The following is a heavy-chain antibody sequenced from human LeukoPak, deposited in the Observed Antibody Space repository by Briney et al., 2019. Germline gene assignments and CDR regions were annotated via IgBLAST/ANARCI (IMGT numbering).Heavy chain of an antibody. D-gene: IGHD1-26*01. CDR3: ARDPVEWELLLDY. CDR1: GFTFSSYW. Sequence: GGSLRLSCAASGFTFSSYWMGWVRQAPGKRLEWVANMNLDGSEKYYADSAKGRFTNSRDNARNSVYLQMNSLRVEDTAVYYCARDPVEWELLLDYWGQGTLVTVSS. J-gene: IGHJ4*02. CDR2: MNLDGSEK. V-gene: IGHV3-7*01.